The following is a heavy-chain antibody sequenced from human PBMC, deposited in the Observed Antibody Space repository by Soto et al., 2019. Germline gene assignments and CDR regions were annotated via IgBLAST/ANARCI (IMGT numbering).Heavy chain of an antibody. V-gene: IGHV3-23*01. D-gene: IGHD6-19*01. CDR3: AKDSGSSGWYGY. CDR1: GFTFSSYA. CDR2: ISGSGGST. J-gene: IGHJ4*02. Sequence: EVQLLESGGGLVQPGGSLRLSCAASGFTFSSYAMSWVRQAPGKGLEWVSAISGSGGSTYYADSVKGRFTISRDNSKNTLYPQMNSLRAEDTAVYYCAKDSGSSGWYGYWGQGTLVTVSS.